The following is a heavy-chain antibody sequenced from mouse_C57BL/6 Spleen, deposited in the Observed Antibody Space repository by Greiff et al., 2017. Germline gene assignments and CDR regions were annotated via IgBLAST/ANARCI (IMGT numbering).Heavy chain of an antibody. D-gene: IGHD3-2*02. CDR1: GYTFTDYY. J-gene: IGHJ4*01. CDR2: INPNNGGT. CDR3: AAAQEDYAMDY. V-gene: IGHV1-26*01. Sequence: EVQLQQSGPELVKPGASVKISCKASGYTFTDYYMNWVKQSHGKSLEWIGDINPNNGGTSYNQKFKGKATLTVDKSSSTAYMELRSLTSEDSTVYYCAAAQEDYAMDYWGQGTSVTVSS.